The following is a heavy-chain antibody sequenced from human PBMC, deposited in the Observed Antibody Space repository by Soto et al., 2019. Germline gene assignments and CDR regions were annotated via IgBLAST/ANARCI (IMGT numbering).Heavy chain of an antibody. CDR2: IYYSGIT. D-gene: IGHD4-17*01. Sequence: SETLSLTCTVSGGSISSYYWSWIRQPPGKGLEWIGYIYYSGITNYNPSLKSRVAISVDTSKNQFSLKLTSLTAADTAVYYSAKLPWADPGGFFDPWGQGILVTVSS. CDR1: GGSISSYY. V-gene: IGHV4-59*01. CDR3: AKLPWADPGGFFDP. J-gene: IGHJ5*02.